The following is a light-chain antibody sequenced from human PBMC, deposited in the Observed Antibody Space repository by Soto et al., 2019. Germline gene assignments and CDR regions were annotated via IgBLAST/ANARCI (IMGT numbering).Light chain of an antibody. J-gene: IGKJ4*02. Sequence: ETGMTPAPVALSVSPGERATLSCSARQNVRTNLAWYQQKPGQAPRLLIYDASSRDTGIPDRFSGGGSGTDFTLTISRLEPEDFAVYYCQQASRYPLTFGGGTKVDIK. CDR2: DAS. CDR1: QNVRTN. V-gene: IGKV3-20*01. CDR3: QQASRYPLT.